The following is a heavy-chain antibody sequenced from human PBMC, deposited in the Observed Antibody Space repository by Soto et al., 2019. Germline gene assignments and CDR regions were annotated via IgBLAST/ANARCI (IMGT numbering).Heavy chain of an antibody. CDR1: GYTFTDYF. Sequence: GASVKVSCKASGYTFTDYFIHWVRQAPGQGPEWMGWINPDNGGTVYAQKFQGRITMARDTPVSTVYMELSGLRSGDTAVYYCTRSTQYSASLEFDFWGQGTLVTVSS. CDR2: INPDNGGT. J-gene: IGHJ4*02. CDR3: TRSTQYSASLEFDF. D-gene: IGHD5-12*01. V-gene: IGHV1-2*02.